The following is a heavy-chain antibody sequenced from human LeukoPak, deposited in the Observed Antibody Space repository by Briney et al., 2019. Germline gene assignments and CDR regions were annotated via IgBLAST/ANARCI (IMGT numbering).Heavy chain of an antibody. J-gene: IGHJ3*02. D-gene: IGHD3-3*01. Sequence: SSETLSLTCTVSGGSISGSSYYWGWIRQPPGQGLEWVGSIFYSGSTYYNPSLKSRVTISVDTSKNQFSLKLSSVTAADTAVYYCARHEAREDGDSWSGYSELGAFDIWGQGTMVTVSS. CDR3: ARHEAREDGDSWSGYSELGAFDI. V-gene: IGHV4-39*01. CDR1: GGSISGSSYY. CDR2: IFYSGST.